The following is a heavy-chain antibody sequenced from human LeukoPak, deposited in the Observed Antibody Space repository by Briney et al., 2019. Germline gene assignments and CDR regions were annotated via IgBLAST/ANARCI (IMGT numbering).Heavy chain of an antibody. CDR1: GYTLTELS. D-gene: IGHD1-26*01. CDR2: FYPEDGET. V-gene: IGHV1-24*01. CDR3: ATAPNSGSYQLLYYGMDV. J-gene: IGHJ6*02. Sequence: ASVKVSCKVSGYTLTELSMHWVRQAPGKGLEWMGGFYPEDGETIYAQKFQGRVTMTEDTSTDTAYMELSSLRSEDTAVYYCATAPNSGSYQLLYYGMDVWGQGTTVTVSS.